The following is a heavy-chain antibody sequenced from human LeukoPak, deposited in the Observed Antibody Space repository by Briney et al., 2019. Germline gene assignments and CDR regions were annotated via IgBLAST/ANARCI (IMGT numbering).Heavy chain of an antibody. CDR1: GGSVSSGPFY. V-gene: IGHV4-61*10. D-gene: IGHD5-24*01. Sequence: SETLSLTCTVSGGSVSSGPFYWSWIRQPAGKGLEWIGRIYTSGNTNYNPSLKSRVTISIHTSKNQFSLELSSVTAADTAVYYCARDRGDGYIHYFDYWGQGTLVTVSS. J-gene: IGHJ4*02. CDR2: IYTSGNT. CDR3: ARDRGDGYIHYFDY.